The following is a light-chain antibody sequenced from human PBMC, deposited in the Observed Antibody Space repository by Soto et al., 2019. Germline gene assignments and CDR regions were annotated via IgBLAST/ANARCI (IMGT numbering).Light chain of an antibody. CDR2: EVS. Sequence: QSVLTQPAAVSGSPGQSMTISFTGSNSDVGLYEFVSWYQHHPGSAPKLVVSEVSHRPSGISNRFSGSKSGNTASLTISGLQSEDAADYYCISYTSDDVRYVFGTGTKVTVL. V-gene: IGLV2-14*01. CDR1: NSDVGLYEF. J-gene: IGLJ1*01. CDR3: ISYTSDDVRYV.